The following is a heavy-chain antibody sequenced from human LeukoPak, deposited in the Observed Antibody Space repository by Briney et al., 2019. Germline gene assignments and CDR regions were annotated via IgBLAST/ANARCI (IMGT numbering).Heavy chain of an antibody. CDR2: IYSGGST. D-gene: IGHD2/OR15-2a*01. J-gene: IGHJ6*03. CDR3: ARDTWAYFMDV. CDR1: GFTVSSNY. Sequence: GGSLRLSCAASGFTVSSNYMSWVRQAPGKGLEWVSVIYSGGSTYYADSVKGRFTISRDNSKNTLYLQMNSMRVEDTAVYYCARDTWAYFMDVWGKGTTVTISS. V-gene: IGHV3-53*01.